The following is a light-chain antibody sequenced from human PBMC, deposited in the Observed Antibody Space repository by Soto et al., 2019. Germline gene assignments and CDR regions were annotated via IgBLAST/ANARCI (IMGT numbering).Light chain of an antibody. CDR2: GAS. J-gene: IGKJ1*01. V-gene: IGKV3-15*01. CDR3: QQYNNWPRT. Sequence: EIVMTQSPATLSVSPVERVILSCRASLSVSSNLAWYQQKPGQAPRLLIYGASTRATGIPVMFRGGGSGTGFTLTISSLQSEDSAVYYCQQYNNWPRTFGQGTKVEIK. CDR1: LSVSSN.